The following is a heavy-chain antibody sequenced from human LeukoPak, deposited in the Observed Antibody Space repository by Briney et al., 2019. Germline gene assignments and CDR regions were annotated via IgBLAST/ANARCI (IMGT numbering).Heavy chain of an antibody. Sequence: PGGSLRLSCAASGFTFSSYAMSWVRQAPGKGLEWVSAISGSGGSTYYADSVKGRFTISRDNSKNTLYLQMNSLRAEDTAVYYCAKALYYDFWSGYYSLDYWGQGTLVTVSS. J-gene: IGHJ4*02. CDR1: GFTFSSYA. CDR3: AKALYYDFWSGYYSLDY. D-gene: IGHD3-3*01. V-gene: IGHV3-23*01. CDR2: ISGSGGST.